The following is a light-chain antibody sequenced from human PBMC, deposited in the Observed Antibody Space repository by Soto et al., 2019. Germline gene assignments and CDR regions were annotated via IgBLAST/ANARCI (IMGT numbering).Light chain of an antibody. Sequence: QSVLTQPPSASGTPGQRVTISCSGGSSNIGSNFVNWYQQLPGTAPNLLIYSNNQRPSGVPDRCSGSKSGTAASLAISGLQSGDEADYYCAAWDDSLNGWVFGGGTKLTVL. V-gene: IGLV1-44*01. J-gene: IGLJ3*02. CDR3: AAWDDSLNGWV. CDR1: SSNIGSNF. CDR2: SNN.